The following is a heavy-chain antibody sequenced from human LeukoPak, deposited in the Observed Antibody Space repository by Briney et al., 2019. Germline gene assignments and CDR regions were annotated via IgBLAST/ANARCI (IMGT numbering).Heavy chain of an antibody. CDR3: ARGGTNRAFDY. CDR2: IFYSGST. D-gene: IGHD1-14*01. CDR1: GGSISSYY. V-gene: IGHV4-59*01. Sequence: SETLSLTCTVSGGSISSYYWSWIRQPPGKGLEWIGYIFYSGSTNYNPSLKSRVTISVDTSKNQFSLKLTSVTAADTAVYYCARGGTNRAFDYWGLGTLVTVSS. J-gene: IGHJ4*02.